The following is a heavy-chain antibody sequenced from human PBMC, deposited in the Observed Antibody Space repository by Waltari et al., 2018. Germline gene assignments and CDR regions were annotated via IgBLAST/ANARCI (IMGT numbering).Heavy chain of an antibody. CDR2: INGGNDKP. CDR1: GYSFTLYP. CDR3: ATNAATYYDFWSGYAD. V-gene: IGHV1-3*01. Sequence: QLQLVQSGAEVKKPGASVKASCRASGYSFTLYPMCWVRQAPGQSPGCMGCINGGNDKPKYSHKVQGRVTSTRDTSATPAYMEVRSLRFEDTAVYYCATNAATYYDFWSGYADWGQGTLVTVSS. J-gene: IGHJ4*02. D-gene: IGHD3-3*01.